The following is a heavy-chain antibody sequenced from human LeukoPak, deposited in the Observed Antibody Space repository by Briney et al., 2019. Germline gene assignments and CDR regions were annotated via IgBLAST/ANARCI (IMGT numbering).Heavy chain of an antibody. Sequence: ASVKVSCKASGYTFTGYHMHWVRQAPGQGLVWMGWINTNNGGTNYAQKFQGRVTMTRDTSISTGYMELSRLTSDDTAVYYCTSNSDTSAYYAFDFWGQGTMVTVSS. CDR1: GYTFTGYH. CDR3: TSNSDTSAYYAFDF. J-gene: IGHJ3*01. CDR2: INTNNGGT. V-gene: IGHV1-2*02. D-gene: IGHD3-22*01.